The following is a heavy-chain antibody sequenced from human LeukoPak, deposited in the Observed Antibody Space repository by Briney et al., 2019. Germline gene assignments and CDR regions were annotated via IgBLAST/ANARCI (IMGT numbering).Heavy chain of an antibody. D-gene: IGHD1-26*01. CDR1: GGTFSSYA. V-gene: IGHV1-69*13. CDR3: ARGRSGSYVDY. J-gene: IGHJ4*02. CDR2: IIPIFGTA. Sequence: AAVKVSCKASGGTFSSYAISWVRQAPGQGLEWMGGIIPIFGTANDAQKFQGRVTITADESTSTAYMELSSLRSEDTAVYYCARGRSGSYVDYWGQGTLVTVSS.